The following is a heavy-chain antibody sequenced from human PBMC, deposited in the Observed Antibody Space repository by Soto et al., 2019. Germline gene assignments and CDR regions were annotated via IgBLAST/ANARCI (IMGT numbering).Heavy chain of an antibody. CDR2: ISSSRSYT. CDR1: GFTFSDYY. CDR3: ARDRVVWSGYYTYTSWFDP. Sequence: GGSLRLSCAASGFTFSDYYMSWIRQAPGKGLEWVSYISSSRSYTNYADSVKGRFTISRDNAKNSLYLQMNSLRDEDTAVYYCARDRVVWSGYYTYTSWFDPWGQGTLVTVSS. V-gene: IGHV3-11*06. J-gene: IGHJ5*02. D-gene: IGHD3-3*01.